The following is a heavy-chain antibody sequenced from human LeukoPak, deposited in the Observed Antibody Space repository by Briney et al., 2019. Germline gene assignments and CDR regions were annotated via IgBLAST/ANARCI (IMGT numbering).Heavy chain of an antibody. D-gene: IGHD6-6*01. CDR2: INSDGSST. CDR3: ARGLSSYSSSPGVDY. CDR1: GFTFSSYW. Sequence: GGSLRLSCAASGFTFSSYWMHWVRQAPGKGLVWVSRINSDGSSTSYADSVKGRFTISRDNAMNTLYLQMNSLRAEDTAVYYCARGLSSYSSSPGVDYWGQGTLVTVSS. J-gene: IGHJ4*02. V-gene: IGHV3-74*01.